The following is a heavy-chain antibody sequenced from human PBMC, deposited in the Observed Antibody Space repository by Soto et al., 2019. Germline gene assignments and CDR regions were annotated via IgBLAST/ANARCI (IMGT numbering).Heavy chain of an antibody. CDR3: ARVQIHAVNGDYYYAMDV. D-gene: IGHD4-17*01. CDR2: INSGGST. Sequence: EVQLVESGGGLIQPGGSLRLSCAASGFTVSSNYMSWVRQAPVKGLEPVSVINSGGSTYFADSVKGRFTISRDNSKNKLYLQMDSLRAEDTDVYYCARVQIHAVNGDYYYAMDVWGQGTTVTVSS. V-gene: IGHV3-53*01. CDR1: GFTVSSNY. J-gene: IGHJ6*02.